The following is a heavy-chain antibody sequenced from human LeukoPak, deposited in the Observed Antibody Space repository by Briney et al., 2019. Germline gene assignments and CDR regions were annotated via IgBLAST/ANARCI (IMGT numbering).Heavy chain of an antibody. CDR1: GLTFRDAW. J-gene: IGHJ3*02. Sequence: GGSLRLSCVVSGLTFRDAWLSWVRQAPGKGLEWIGRIRNRANLYTTEYAGFVKCRFTISRDDSKNSLYLHMSDLKADDTALYYCARTTLYDANDIKPSDIWGQGTMVTVSS. CDR3: ARTTLYDANDIKPSDI. D-gene: IGHD2/OR15-2a*01. CDR2: IRNRANLYTT. V-gene: IGHV3-72*01.